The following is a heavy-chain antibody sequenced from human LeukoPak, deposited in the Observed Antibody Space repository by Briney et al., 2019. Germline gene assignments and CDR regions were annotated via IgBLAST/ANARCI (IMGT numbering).Heavy chain of an antibody. CDR2: INHSGST. J-gene: IGHJ4*02. D-gene: IGHD6-6*01. Sequence: PSETLSLTCTVSGGSISSYYWSWIRQPPGKGLEWIGEINHSGSTNYNPSLKSRVTISVDTSKNQFSLHLNSVTPEDTAVYYCARESGSYSSSYRFDSWGQGTLVTVSS. CDR3: ARESGSYSSSYRFDS. V-gene: IGHV4-34*01. CDR1: GGSISSYY.